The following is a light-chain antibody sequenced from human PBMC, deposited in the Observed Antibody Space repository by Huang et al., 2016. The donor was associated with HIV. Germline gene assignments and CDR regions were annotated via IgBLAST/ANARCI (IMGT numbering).Light chain of an antibody. V-gene: IGKV3-15*01. J-gene: IGKJ1*01. CDR2: SAS. CDR1: QSVSSN. CDR3: QQYDTWPRGT. Sequence: EIVMTQSPATLSVSPGERATLSCRARQSVSSNLAWYQQKPGQAPRLLIYSASTRVTGIPARFSGSGSGKEFTLTLSSLQSEDFAVYYCQQYDTWPRGTFGQGTKVEVK.